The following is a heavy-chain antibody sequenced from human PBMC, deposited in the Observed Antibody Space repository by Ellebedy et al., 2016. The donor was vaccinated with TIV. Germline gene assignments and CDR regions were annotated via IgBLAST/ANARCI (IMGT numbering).Heavy chain of an antibody. CDR1: GGSFSNFS. Sequence: MPSETLSLTCAVSGGSFSNFSWTWTRQPPGKGLEWIGRIYQSGSTNYNPSLKSRITISVDTSKNQFSLKLSSVTAADTAVYYCARERGLTGYFKVPTYNWFDPWGQGTLVTVSS. V-gene: IGHV4-34*01. D-gene: IGHD3-9*01. J-gene: IGHJ5*02. CDR2: IYQSGST. CDR3: ARERGLTGYFKVPTYNWFDP.